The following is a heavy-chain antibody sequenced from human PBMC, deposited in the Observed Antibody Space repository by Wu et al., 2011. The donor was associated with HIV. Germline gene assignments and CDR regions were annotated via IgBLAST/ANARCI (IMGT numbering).Heavy chain of an antibody. V-gene: IGHV1-69*14. CDR1: GGTFSTYA. J-gene: IGHJ6*03. CDR3: ARSGVSAEYYFYYMNV. Sequence: QVQLVQSGAEVKKPGSSVKVSCKASGGTFSTYAFSWVRQAPGQGPEWMGRVIPMFGTTNYAQKFQGRVTITADKSATTVYMELRSLRSEDTAVYYCARSGVSAEYYFYYMNVWGKGTTVTVSS. D-gene: IGHD2-2*01. CDR2: VIPMFGTT.